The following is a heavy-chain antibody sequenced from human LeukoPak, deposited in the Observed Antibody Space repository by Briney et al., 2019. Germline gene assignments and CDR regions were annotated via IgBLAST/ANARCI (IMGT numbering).Heavy chain of an antibody. D-gene: IGHD3-10*01. Sequence: ASVKVSCKASGGTFSSYAISWVRQAPGQGLEWMGRIIPIFGTANYAQKFQGRVTITTDESTSTAYMELSSLSSEDTAVYYCARDKHYYGSGSYYSDYWGQGTLVTVSS. CDR3: ARDKHYYGSGSYYSDY. CDR1: GGTFSSYA. V-gene: IGHV1-69*05. J-gene: IGHJ4*02. CDR2: IIPIFGTA.